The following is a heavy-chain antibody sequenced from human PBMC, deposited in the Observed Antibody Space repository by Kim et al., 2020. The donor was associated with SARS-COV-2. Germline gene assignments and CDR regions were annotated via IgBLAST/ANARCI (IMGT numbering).Heavy chain of an antibody. V-gene: IGHV1-2*06. CDR3: TTSAVSDVDY. Sequence: ASVKVSCKASGYTLNDNHINWVRQAPGQGLEWMGRINPNSGGTNYAQKFQGRVTMTRDTSISTAYMELRSLRSDDTAVYYCTTSAVSDVDYWGQGTLVT. J-gene: IGHJ4*02. D-gene: IGHD6-19*01. CDR1: GYTLNDNH. CDR2: INPNSGGT.